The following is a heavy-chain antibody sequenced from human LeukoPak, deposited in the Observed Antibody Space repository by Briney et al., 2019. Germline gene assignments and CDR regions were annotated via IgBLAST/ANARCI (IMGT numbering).Heavy chain of an antibody. CDR3: AKGASNGKDFCY. CDR1: GYTFTAYY. J-gene: IGHJ4*02. Sequence: ASVKVSCKASGYTFTAYYMHWVRQAPGQGLEWMGWINPNSGGTNYAQKFQGRVTMTRDTSISTAYMELSRMTSDDTAVYYCAKGASNGKDFCYRGQGTLVTVCS. V-gene: IGHV1-2*02. CDR2: INPNSGGT. D-gene: IGHD3-3*01.